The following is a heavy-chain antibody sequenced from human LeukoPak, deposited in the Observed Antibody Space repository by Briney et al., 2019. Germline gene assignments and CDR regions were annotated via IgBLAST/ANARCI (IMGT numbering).Heavy chain of an antibody. V-gene: IGHV4-59*01. CDR1: GGSISNYY. J-gene: IGHJ6*03. CDR3: ARDRYYYDSSGYYYMDV. Sequence: SETLSLTYTVSGGSISNYYWNWIRQPPGKGLEWIGYIYYSGSTNYNPSLKSRVTISVDTSKNQFSLKLSSVTAADTAVYYCARDRYYYDSSGYYYMDVWGKGTTVTVSS. CDR2: IYYSGST. D-gene: IGHD3-22*01.